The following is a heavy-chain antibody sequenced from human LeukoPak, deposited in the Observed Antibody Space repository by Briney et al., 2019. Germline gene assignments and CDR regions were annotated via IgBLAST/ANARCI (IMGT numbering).Heavy chain of an antibody. J-gene: IGHJ5*02. Sequence: GESLKISCKGSGYSFTSYWIGWVRQMPGKGLEWMGIIYPGDSDTRYSPSFQGQVTISADKSISTAYLQWSSLKGSDTAMYYCARTAYYYDSSGYQCDPWGQGTLVTVSS. CDR3: ARTAYYYDSSGYQCDP. CDR2: IYPGDSDT. CDR1: GYSFTSYW. D-gene: IGHD3-22*01. V-gene: IGHV5-51*01.